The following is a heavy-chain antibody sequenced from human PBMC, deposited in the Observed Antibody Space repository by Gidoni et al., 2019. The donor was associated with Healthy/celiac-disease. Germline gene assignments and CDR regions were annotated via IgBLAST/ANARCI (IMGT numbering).Heavy chain of an antibody. CDR2: ISSSSSTI. J-gene: IGHJ4*02. CDR1: GFTFSSYS. Sequence: EVQLVDSGGGLVQPGGSLVLSCSAFGFTFSSYSMNWVRQAPGKGLEWVSYISSSSSTIYYADSVKGRFTISRDNAKNSLYLQMNSLRAEDTAVYYCAKKSLAVAGFFDYWGQGTLVTVSS. CDR3: AKKSLAVAGFFDY. D-gene: IGHD6-19*01. V-gene: IGHV3-48*01.